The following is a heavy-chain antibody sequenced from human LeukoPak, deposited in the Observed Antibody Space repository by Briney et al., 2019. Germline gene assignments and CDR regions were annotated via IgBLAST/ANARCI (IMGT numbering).Heavy chain of an antibody. CDR3: ATISSGAHYSYYMDD. CDR1: GYTFTDYY. CDR2: VDPEDGET. V-gene: IGHV1-69-2*01. D-gene: IGHD2-21*01. Sequence: ATVKITLNSAGYTFTDYYMHMVQQAPGKGLEWMGRVDPEDGETIYAEKFQGRVTITADTSTDTAYMELSSLRSEDTAVYYCATISSGAHYSYYMDDWGKGTMVTVSS. J-gene: IGHJ6*03.